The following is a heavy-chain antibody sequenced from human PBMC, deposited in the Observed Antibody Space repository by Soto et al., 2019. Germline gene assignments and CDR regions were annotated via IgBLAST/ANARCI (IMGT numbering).Heavy chain of an antibody. V-gene: IGHV2-70*11. J-gene: IGHJ4*02. D-gene: IGHD6-6*01. CDR3: ARIRHSTSSIDY. Sequence: SGPTLVNPTRTLTLTCTFSGFSLSTSGMCVSWIRQPPGRALEWLARIDWDNDKYYSTSLKTRLTISKDTSKNQVVLTMTNMDPVDTATYYCARIRHSTSSIDYWGQGTLVTVSS. CDR1: GFSLSTSGMC. CDR2: IDWDNDK.